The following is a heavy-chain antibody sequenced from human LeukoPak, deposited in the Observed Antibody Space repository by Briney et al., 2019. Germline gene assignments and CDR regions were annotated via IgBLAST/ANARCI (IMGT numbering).Heavy chain of an antibody. CDR3: AKGYGDYVVDY. CDR2: INSGGSTT. Sequence: PGGSLRLSCAASGFTFSRYRMYWVRQAPGKGLVWVSRINSGGSTTSYADSVKGRFTISRDNAKNTLYLQMNSLRAEDTAVYYCAKGYGDYVVDYWGQGTLVTVSS. D-gene: IGHD4-17*01. CDR1: GFTFSRYR. J-gene: IGHJ4*02. V-gene: IGHV3-74*01.